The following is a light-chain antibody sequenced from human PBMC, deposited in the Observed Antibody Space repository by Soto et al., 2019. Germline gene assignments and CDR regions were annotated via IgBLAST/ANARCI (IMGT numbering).Light chain of an antibody. CDR3: QQYNSRVT. V-gene: IGKV3-15*01. CDR2: GAS. Sequence: EIVMTQSPATLSVSPGERATLSCRASQSVSSNLARYQQKPGQAPRLLIYGASTRATGIPARFSGSGSGTEFTLTISSLQSEDFAVYYCQQYNSRVTFGPGTKVDIK. CDR1: QSVSSN. J-gene: IGKJ3*01.